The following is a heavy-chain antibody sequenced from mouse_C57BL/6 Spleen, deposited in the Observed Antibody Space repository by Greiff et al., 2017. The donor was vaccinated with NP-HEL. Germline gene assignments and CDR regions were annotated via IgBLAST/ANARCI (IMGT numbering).Heavy chain of an antibody. Sequence: VQLQQSGAELVMPGASVKLSCKASGYTFTSYWMHWVKQRPGQGLEWIGEIDPSDSYTNYNQKFKGKSTLTVDKSSSTAYMQLSSLTSEDSAVYYCASYYYGSSYGYFDVWGTGTTVTVSS. CDR2: IDPSDSYT. V-gene: IGHV1-69*01. J-gene: IGHJ1*03. D-gene: IGHD1-1*01. CDR3: ASYYYGSSYGYFDV. CDR1: GYTFTSYW.